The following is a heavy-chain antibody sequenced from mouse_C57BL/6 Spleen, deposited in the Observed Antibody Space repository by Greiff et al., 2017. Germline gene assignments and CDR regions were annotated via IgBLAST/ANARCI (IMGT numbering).Heavy chain of an antibody. CDR3: ANYYVPHSG. CDR2: IYPGDGDT. J-gene: IGHJ3*01. D-gene: IGHD1-1*01. Sequence: VMLVESGAELVKPGASVKISCKASGYAFSSYWMNWVKQRPGKGLEWIVQIYPGDGDTNSNGKFKGKATLTEYKSSSTAYMQLSSLTSEDSAVYFCANYYVPHSGWGNRPRVSVSA. CDR1: GYAFSSYW. V-gene: IGHV1-80*01.